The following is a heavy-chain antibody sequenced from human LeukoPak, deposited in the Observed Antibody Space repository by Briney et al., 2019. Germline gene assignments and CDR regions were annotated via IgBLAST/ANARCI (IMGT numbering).Heavy chain of an antibody. V-gene: IGHV1-69*13. Sequence: SVKVSCKASGGTFSSYAISWVRQAPGQGLEWMGGIIPIFGTANYAQKFQGRVTITADESTSTAYMELSSLRSEDTAVYYCATDDDFWSGYNYWGQGTLVTVSS. D-gene: IGHD3-3*01. CDR1: GGTFSSYA. CDR3: ATDDDFWSGYNY. J-gene: IGHJ4*02. CDR2: IIPIFGTA.